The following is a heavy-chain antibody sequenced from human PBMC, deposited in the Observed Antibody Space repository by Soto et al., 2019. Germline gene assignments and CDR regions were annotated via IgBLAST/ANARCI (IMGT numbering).Heavy chain of an antibody. V-gene: IGHV1-24*01. J-gene: IGHJ6*02. Sequence: GASVKVSCKVSGYTLTELSMHWVRQAPGKGLEWVGGFDPEDGETIYAQKFQGRVTMTEDTSTDTAYMELSSLRSEDTAVYYCATSQLELSPYYYYGMDVWGQGTTVTVSS. CDR2: FDPEDGET. CDR1: GYTLTELS. D-gene: IGHD1-1*01. CDR3: ATSQLELSPYYYYGMDV.